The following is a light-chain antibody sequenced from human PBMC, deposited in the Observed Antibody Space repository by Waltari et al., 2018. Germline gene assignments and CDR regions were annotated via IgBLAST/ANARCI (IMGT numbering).Light chain of an antibody. J-gene: IGKJ1*01. CDR3: MQGTHWPWT. V-gene: IGKV2-30*01. Sequence: GVVTQSPLSLPVTLGQPASISFRVSQSLVSRDGNTYFNWFHQRPGQSPRRLLYKGSNRDSGVPDRFSGSGSGTDFTLRISRVEAEDVGDYYCMQGTHWPWTFGPGTKVEI. CDR1: QSLVSRDGNTY. CDR2: KGS.